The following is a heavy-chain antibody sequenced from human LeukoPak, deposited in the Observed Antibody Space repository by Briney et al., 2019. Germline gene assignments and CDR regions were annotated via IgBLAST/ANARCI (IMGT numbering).Heavy chain of an antibody. Sequence: SVKVSCKASGGTFSSYAISWVRQAPGQGLEWMGGIIPIFGTANYAQKFQGRVTITADESTSTAYMELSSLRSDDTAVYYCARVGWLRFRGNFDYWGQGTLVTVSS. CDR3: ARVGWLRFRGNFDY. CDR1: GGTFSSYA. CDR2: IIPIFGTA. D-gene: IGHD5-12*01. V-gene: IGHV1-69*13. J-gene: IGHJ4*02.